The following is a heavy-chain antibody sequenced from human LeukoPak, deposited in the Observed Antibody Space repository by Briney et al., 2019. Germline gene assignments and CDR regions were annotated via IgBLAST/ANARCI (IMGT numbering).Heavy chain of an antibody. J-gene: IGHJ6*02. D-gene: IGHD2-21*02. Sequence: SSQTLSLTCAVSGGSISSGGYSWSWIRQPPGKGLEWIGYIYYSGSTNYNPSLKSRVTISVDTSKNQFSLKLSSVTAADTAVYYCAREAVVTAQSYYYYYGMDVWGQGTTVTVSS. V-gene: IGHV4-30-4*07. CDR2: IYYSGST. CDR1: GGSISSGGYS. CDR3: AREAVVTAQSYYYYYGMDV.